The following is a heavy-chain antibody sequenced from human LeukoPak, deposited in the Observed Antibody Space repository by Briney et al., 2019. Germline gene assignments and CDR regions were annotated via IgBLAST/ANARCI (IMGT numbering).Heavy chain of an antibody. V-gene: IGHV4-39*07. D-gene: IGHD2-8*01. CDR1: GGSISSSSYY. J-gene: IGHJ5*02. CDR2: IYYSGST. CDR3: ARDLGLMVSIPSGGIDP. Sequence: SETLSLTCTVSGGSISSSSYYWGWIRQLPGKGLEWIGSIYYSGSTYYNPSLKSRVTISVDTSKNQFSLKLSSVTAADTAVYYCARDLGLMVSIPSGGIDPWGQGTLVTVSS.